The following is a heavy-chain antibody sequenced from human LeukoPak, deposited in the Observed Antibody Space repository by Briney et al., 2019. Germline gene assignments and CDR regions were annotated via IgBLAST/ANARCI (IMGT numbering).Heavy chain of an antibody. CDR3: ARKDVLLWFGELLPYAFDM. CDR1: GFTFSIYW. V-gene: IGHV3-7*01. D-gene: IGHD3-10*01. CDR2: IKEDGNEK. Sequence: PGGSLRLSCAASGFTFSIYWMSWFRQAPGKGLEWVANIKEDGNEKYYVDSVKGRFTISRDNAKNSLYLQMNSLRAEDTAVYYCARKDVLLWFGELLPYAFDMWGQGTMVTVSS. J-gene: IGHJ3*02.